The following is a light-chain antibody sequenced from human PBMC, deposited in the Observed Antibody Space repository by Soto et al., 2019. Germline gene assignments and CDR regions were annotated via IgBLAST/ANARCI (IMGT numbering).Light chain of an antibody. V-gene: IGKV3-20*01. CDR3: QQYGSSPSK. CDR2: GAS. CDR1: QSVSSSY. Sequence: EIVLTQSPGTLSLSPGERATLSCRASQSVSSSYLAWYQQKPGQAPRLLIYGASSRATGIPDRFSGSGSGTDFTIKISRMETEDVEVYYCQQYGSSPSKFGQGTKV. J-gene: IGKJ1*01.